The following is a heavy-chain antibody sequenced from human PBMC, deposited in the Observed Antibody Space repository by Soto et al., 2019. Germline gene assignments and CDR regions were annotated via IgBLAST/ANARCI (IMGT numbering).Heavy chain of an antibody. V-gene: IGHV4-31*03. J-gene: IGHJ4*02. D-gene: IGHD2-21*02. CDR1: GASIKNSDGYY. CDR2: IYQSGST. CDR3: ARDFSCDGDCNGYFDH. Sequence: QVQLQESGPGLVKPSQTLSLTCTVSGASIKNSDGYYWSWLRQRPGKGLEWIGFIYQSGSTDYNPSLRDRVTMSVDTSMNQFSLKLTSVTAADAAVYYCARDFSCDGDCNGYFDHWVQGTLVTVSS.